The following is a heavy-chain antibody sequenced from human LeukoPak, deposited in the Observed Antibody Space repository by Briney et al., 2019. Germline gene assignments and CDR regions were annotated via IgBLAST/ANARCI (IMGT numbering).Heavy chain of an antibody. CDR2: IYYSGST. D-gene: IGHD3-22*01. Sequence: SETLSLTXTVSGGSISSSSYYWGWIRQPPGKGLEWTGSIYYSGSTYYNPSLKSRVTISVDTSKNQFSLKLSSVTAADTAVYYCARHVNRGIVVVIREPPYYMDVWGKGTTVTVSS. V-gene: IGHV4-39*01. CDR1: GGSISSSSYY. J-gene: IGHJ6*03. CDR3: ARHVNRGIVVVIREPPYYMDV.